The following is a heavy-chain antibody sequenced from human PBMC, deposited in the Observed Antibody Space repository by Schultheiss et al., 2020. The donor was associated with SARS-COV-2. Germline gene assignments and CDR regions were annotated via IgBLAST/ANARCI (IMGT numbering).Heavy chain of an antibody. Sequence: SETLSLTCTVSGGSISSGGYYWSWIRQHPGKGLEWIGYIYYSGSTNYNPSLKSRVTMSVDTSKNQFSLKLSSVTAADTAVYYCARPYSSSWYGDYGMDVWGQGTTVTVS. CDR2: IYYSGST. J-gene: IGHJ6*02. CDR3: ARPYSSSWYGDYGMDV. D-gene: IGHD6-13*01. CDR1: GGSISSGGYY. V-gene: IGHV4-61*08.